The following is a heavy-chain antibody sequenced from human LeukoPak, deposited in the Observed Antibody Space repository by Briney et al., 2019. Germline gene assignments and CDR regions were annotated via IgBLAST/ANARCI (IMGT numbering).Heavy chain of an antibody. CDR2: IYSGGST. Sequence: GGSLRLSCAASGFTVSSNYMSWVRQAPGKGLEWVSVIYSGGSTYYADSVMGRFTISRDNSKNTLYLQMNSLRAEDTAVYYCANAGGDSRPHDYWGQGTLVTVSS. V-gene: IGHV3-53*01. J-gene: IGHJ4*02. CDR1: GFTVSSNY. D-gene: IGHD2-21*02. CDR3: ANAGGDSRPHDY.